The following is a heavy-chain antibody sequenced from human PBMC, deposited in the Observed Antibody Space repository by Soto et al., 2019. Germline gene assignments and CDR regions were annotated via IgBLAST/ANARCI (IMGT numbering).Heavy chain of an antibody. Sequence: GASVKVSCKASGYTFTSYAMHWVRQAPGQRLEWMGWINAGNGNTKYSQKFQGRDTITRDTSASTAYMELSSLRSEDTAVYYCARDLLPYGDYPSAFDIWGQGTMVTVSS. CDR1: GYTFTSYA. V-gene: IGHV1-3*01. CDR2: INAGNGNT. J-gene: IGHJ3*02. CDR3: ARDLLPYGDYPSAFDI. D-gene: IGHD4-17*01.